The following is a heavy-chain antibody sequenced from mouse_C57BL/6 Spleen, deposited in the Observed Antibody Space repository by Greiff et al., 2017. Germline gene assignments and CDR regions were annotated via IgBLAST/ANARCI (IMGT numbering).Heavy chain of an antibody. CDR3: ARAPYDYDGTGGDY. Sequence: QVQLQQSGPELVKPGASVKISCKASGYAFSSSWMNWVKQRPGKGLEWIGRIYPGDGDTNYNGKFKGKATLTADKSSSTAYMQLSSLTSEDSAVYFCARAPYDYDGTGGDYWGQGTSVTVSS. V-gene: IGHV1-82*01. J-gene: IGHJ4*01. CDR2: IYPGDGDT. CDR1: GYAFSSSW. D-gene: IGHD2-4*01.